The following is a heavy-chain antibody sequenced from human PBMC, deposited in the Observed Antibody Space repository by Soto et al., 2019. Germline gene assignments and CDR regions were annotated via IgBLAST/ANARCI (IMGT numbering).Heavy chain of an antibody. CDR3: ARDLVVVAAGVYYYYMDV. CDR1: GFTFNAYS. Sequence: GGSLRLSCAASGFTFNAYSMTWVRQAPGKGLEWVSAIGGSGGNRYYADSVRGRFTISRDNSKDTVDLQMNSLRAEDMAVYYCARDLVVVAAGVYYYYMDVWGKGTTVTVSS. J-gene: IGHJ6*03. D-gene: IGHD2-15*01. V-gene: IGHV3-23*01. CDR2: IGGSGGNR.